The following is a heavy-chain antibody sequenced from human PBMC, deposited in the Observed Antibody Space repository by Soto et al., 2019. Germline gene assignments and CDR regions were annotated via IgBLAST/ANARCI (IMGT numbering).Heavy chain of an antibody. D-gene: IGHD1-7*01. Sequence: GGSLRLSCAASGFTFSSYWMSWVRQAPGKGLVWVANINSDGSSKSYSDSVKGRFTISRDNAKNTLYLQMNSLRAEDTAVYYCARVAPYNWNYVGSGYYYYYYGMDVWGQGTTVTVSS. CDR3: ARVAPYNWNYVGSGYYYYYYGMDV. CDR2: INSDGSSK. J-gene: IGHJ6*02. CDR1: GFTFSSYW. V-gene: IGHV3-74*01.